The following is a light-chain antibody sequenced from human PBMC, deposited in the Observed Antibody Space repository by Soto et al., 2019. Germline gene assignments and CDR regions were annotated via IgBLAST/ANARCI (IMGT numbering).Light chain of an antibody. Sequence: QSALTQPASVSGSPGQSITISCTGTSSDVGGYNSVSWYQQHPGKAPKLVIYEVTNRPPGTSNRFSGSKSGNTASLTISGLQAEDEADYYCSSYTSSSTRVFGTGTKVTVL. CDR2: EVT. J-gene: IGLJ1*01. CDR3: SSYTSSSTRV. CDR1: SSDVGGYNS. V-gene: IGLV2-14*01.